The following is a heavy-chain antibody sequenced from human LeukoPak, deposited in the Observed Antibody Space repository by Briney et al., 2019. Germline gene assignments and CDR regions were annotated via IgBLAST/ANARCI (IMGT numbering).Heavy chain of an antibody. J-gene: IGHJ4*02. D-gene: IGHD3-22*01. CDR3: ASLGYYDSSGYLFDY. V-gene: IGHV4-59*01. Sequence: SETLSLTCTVSGGSISSYYWSWIRQPPGKGLEWIGYIYYRGSTNYNPSLKSRVTISVDTSKNQFSLKLSSVTAADTAVYYCASLGYYDSSGYLFDYWGQGTLVTVSS. CDR1: GGSISSYY. CDR2: IYYRGST.